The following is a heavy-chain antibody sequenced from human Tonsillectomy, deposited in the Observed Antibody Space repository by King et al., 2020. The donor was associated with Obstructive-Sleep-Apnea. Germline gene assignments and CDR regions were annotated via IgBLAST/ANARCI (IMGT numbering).Heavy chain of an antibody. CDR1: GYTFTSYS. Sequence: VQLVESGAEVKKPGASVKVSCKASGYTFTSYSINWVRQAPGQGLEWLGWISVYNGNRKYAQKFQGRVTMTTDTSTSTAYMELRSLTSDDTAVYYCAREVCSTSCYDYYYGMDVWGQGTTVTVSS. CDR3: AREVCSTSCYDYYYGMDV. CDR2: ISVYNGNR. D-gene: IGHD2-2*01. J-gene: IGHJ6*02. V-gene: IGHV1-18*04.